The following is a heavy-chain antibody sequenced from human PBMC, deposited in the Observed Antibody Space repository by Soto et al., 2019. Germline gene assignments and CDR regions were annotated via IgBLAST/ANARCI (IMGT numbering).Heavy chain of an antibody. V-gene: IGHV4-31*03. Sequence: GPGPGPPSETLSLTCSVSGASVSSAGYYWTWIRQHAGKGLEWIGNINYSGNTYYNPSLKSRVTISVDTSKNKFSLKSISVTAADTAVYFCARAVSNAFDIWGQGTMVTVSS. J-gene: IGHJ3*02. CDR3: ARAVSNAFDI. CDR2: INYSGNT. D-gene: IGHD4-4*01. CDR1: GASVSSAGYY.